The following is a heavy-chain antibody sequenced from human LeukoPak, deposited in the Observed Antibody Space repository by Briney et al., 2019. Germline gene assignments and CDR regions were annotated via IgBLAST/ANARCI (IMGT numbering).Heavy chain of an antibody. CDR3: AQLSRTPSFSMTTVTTFDY. V-gene: IGHV2-5*01. Sequence: KASGPTLVNPTQTLTLACTFSGFSLSTGLAMGWIRQPPGKALEWLALIYWNDDKRYSPSLKSRLTITQDTSKNQEVLTMTNMDPVDTATYYCAQLSRTPSFSMTTVTTFDYWGQGTLVTVSS. CDR1: GFSLSTGLA. J-gene: IGHJ4*02. CDR2: IYWNDDK. D-gene: IGHD4-17*01.